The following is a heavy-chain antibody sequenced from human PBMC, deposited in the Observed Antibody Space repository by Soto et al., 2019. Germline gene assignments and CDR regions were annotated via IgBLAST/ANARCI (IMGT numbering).Heavy chain of an antibody. D-gene: IGHD5-12*01. CDR3: ARDLGGYVHLWDKSNY. CDR2: ISFDASEK. CDR1: GFRFSGFG. V-gene: IGHV3-30*04. Sequence: QVQLVESGGGVVQPGASLTLSCAASGFRFSGFGMHWVRQAPGKGLEWVAVISFDASEKFCVDSVKGRFSISSDDSHSKVFLQMNSLRREDTRVYYCARDLGGYVHLWDKSNYWGQGTLVNVS. J-gene: IGHJ1*01.